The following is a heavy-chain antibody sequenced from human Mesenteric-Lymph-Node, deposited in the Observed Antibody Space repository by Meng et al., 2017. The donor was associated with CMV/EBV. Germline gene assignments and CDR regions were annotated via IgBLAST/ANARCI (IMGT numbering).Heavy chain of an antibody. J-gene: IGHJ6*02. D-gene: IGHD6-19*01. V-gene: IGHV3-53*01. CDR3: ARDRGIAVTQYYFGMDV. CDR2: IYSGGSP. Sequence: GGSLRLSCVASGFNVSSNYMSWARQAPGKGLEWVSLIYSGGSPYYADSVKGRFTISRDNSKNTLYLQMNSLRAEDTAVYFCARDRGIAVTQYYFGMDVWGQGTTVTVSS. CDR1: GFNVSSNY.